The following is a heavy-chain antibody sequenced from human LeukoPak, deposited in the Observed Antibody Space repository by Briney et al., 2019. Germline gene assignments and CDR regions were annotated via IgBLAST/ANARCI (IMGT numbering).Heavy chain of an antibody. J-gene: IGHJ4*02. D-gene: IGHD3-22*01. CDR2: INHSGST. V-gene: IGHV4-34*01. CDR3: AIEGYYYDSSGYYHDSNFDY. Sequence: SETLSLTCAVYGGSFSGYYWSWIRQPPGKGLVWIGEINHSGSTNYNPSLKSRVTISVDTSKNQFSLKLSSVTAADTAVYYCAIEGYYYDSSGYYHDSNFDYWGQGTLVTVSS. CDR1: GGSFSGYY.